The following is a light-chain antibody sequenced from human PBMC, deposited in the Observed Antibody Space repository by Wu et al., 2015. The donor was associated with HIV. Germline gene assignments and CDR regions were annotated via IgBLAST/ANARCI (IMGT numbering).Light chain of an antibody. J-gene: IGKJ2*01. V-gene: IGKV1-5*03. CDR3: HQYHTYQYT. Sequence: DIQMTQSPSTLSASVGDRVTITCRASQSIGNWLAWYQQKPGKAPKILIYRASSLESGVPARFSGSGYGTEFTLTISSLQPDDSATYFCHQYHTYQYTFGQGTKLEI. CDR2: RAS. CDR1: QSIGNW.